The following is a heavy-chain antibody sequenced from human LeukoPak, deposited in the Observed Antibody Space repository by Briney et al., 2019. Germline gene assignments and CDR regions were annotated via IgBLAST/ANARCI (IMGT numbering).Heavy chain of an antibody. CDR3: AKDEAWRRSGGSCYDG. D-gene: IGHD2-15*01. CDR1: GFTFSSYA. Sequence: PGGSLRLSCAASGFTFSSYAMSWVRQAPGKGLEWVSAISGSGGSTYYADSVKGRFTISRDNSKNTLYLQMNSLRAEDTAVYYCAKDEAWRRSGGSCYDGWGQGTLVTVSS. J-gene: IGHJ4*02. V-gene: IGHV3-23*01. CDR2: ISGSGGST.